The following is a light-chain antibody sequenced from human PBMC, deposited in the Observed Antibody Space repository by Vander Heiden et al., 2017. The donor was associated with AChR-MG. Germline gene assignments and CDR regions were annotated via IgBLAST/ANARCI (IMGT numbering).Light chain of an antibody. J-gene: IGKJ2*01. CDR2: DAS. CDR3: QHRSTWPLT. CDR1: QCVSSY. Sequence: VLTQSPATVSLSPGDRATLACRASQCVSSYLAWYQQKPGQAPRLLIYDASNRATGIPARFTGSGSGTVFTLTISSLEPEDFAVYYCQHRSTWPLTFGQGTKLEMK. V-gene: IGKV3-11*01.